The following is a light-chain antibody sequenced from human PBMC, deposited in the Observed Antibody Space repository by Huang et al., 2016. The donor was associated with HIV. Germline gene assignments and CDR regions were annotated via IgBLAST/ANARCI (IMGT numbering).Light chain of an antibody. CDR1: QSVSRN. V-gene: IGKV3-15*01. J-gene: IGKJ2*01. CDR2: GAS. Sequence: EIVMTQSPATLSVSPGERATLSCRASQSVSRNLAWYQQKPGQAPRILIYGASTRATCIPPRVSGSGSGTEVTLTISSLQSEDFAVYYCQQYNNWRTFGQGTKLEIK. CDR3: QQYNNWRT.